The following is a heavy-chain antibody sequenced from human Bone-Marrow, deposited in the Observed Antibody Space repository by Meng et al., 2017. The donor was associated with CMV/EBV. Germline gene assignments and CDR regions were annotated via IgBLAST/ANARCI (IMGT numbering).Heavy chain of an antibody. CDR3: AKGKASDQ. CDR1: GFTFSSYS. Sequence: GESLKISCAASGFTFSSYSMNWVRQAPGKGLEWVSSISSSSYIYYADSVKGRFTISRDNSKNTLYLQMNSLRAEDTAIYYCAKGKASDQWGQGTLVTVSS. CDR2: ISSSSYI. V-gene: IGHV3-21*04. J-gene: IGHJ4*02.